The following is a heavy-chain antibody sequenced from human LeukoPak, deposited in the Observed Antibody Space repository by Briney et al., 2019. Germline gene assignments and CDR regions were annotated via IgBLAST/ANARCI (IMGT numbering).Heavy chain of an antibody. CDR2: IDPSDSHT. CDR3: ARQRADYSIDY. CDR1: GYSFTNYW. J-gene: IGHJ4*02. V-gene: IGHV5-10-1*01. Sequence: GESLKISCKDSGYSFTNYWISWVRQMPGKGLEWMGRIDPSDSHTIYSPSFQGHVTSSADKSISTAYLQWSSLKASDTAMYYCARQRADYSIDYWGQGTLVTVSS. D-gene: IGHD4-11*01.